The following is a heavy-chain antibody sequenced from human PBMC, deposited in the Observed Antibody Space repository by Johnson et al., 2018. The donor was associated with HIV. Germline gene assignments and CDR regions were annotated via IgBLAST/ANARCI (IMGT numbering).Heavy chain of an antibody. V-gene: IGHV3-30*18. Sequence: QVQLVESGGGVVQPGRSLRLSCAASGFTFSNYGMHWVRQAPGKGLEWVALIRYDGSHKYYEDPVKGRLTISRDNSKNTVWLQLNSLRAEDTGVYYCAKGEYFDSGGYYHVVMNGFDIWGQGTTVIVSS. CDR2: IRYDGSHK. CDR1: GFTFSNYG. CDR3: AKGEYFDSGGYYHVVMNGFDI. J-gene: IGHJ3*02. D-gene: IGHD3-22*01.